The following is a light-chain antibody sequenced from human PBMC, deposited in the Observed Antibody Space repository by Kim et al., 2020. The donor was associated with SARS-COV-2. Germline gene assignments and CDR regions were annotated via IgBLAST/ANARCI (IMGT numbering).Light chain of an antibody. J-gene: IGKJ1*01. CDR2: AAS. CDR3: QNYNSGPKT. Sequence: ASVGDRVTITCRASQGISNYLAWYQQQPGKVPKLLIYAASALQSGVPSRFSGNGSGTDFTLTISSLQPEDVATYYCQNYNSGPKTFGQGTKVDIK. V-gene: IGKV1-27*01. CDR1: QGISNY.